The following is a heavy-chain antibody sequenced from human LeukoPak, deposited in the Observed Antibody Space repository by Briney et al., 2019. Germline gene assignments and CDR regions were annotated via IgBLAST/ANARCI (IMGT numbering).Heavy chain of an antibody. D-gene: IGHD2-21*02. Sequence: GGSLRLSCAASGFSVSSNYMSWVRQAPGKGLEWVSVIYSGGSTYYADSVKGRFTISRDNSKNTLYLQMKSLRAEDTAVYYCAKNCGGDCYSGDFDYWGQGTLVTVSS. J-gene: IGHJ4*02. CDR1: GFSVSSNY. CDR3: AKNCGGDCYSGDFDY. CDR2: IYSGGST. V-gene: IGHV3-53*01.